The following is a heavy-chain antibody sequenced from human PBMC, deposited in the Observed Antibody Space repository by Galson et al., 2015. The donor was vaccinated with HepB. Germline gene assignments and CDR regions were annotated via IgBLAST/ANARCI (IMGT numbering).Heavy chain of an antibody. CDR2: ISYDGSNK. Sequence: SLRLSCAASGFTFSSYAMHWVRQAPGKGLEWVAVISYDGSNKYYADSVKGRFTISRDNSKNTLYLQMNSLRAEDTAVYYCAREPRRSGGSGPFDYWGQGTLVTVSS. CDR3: AREPRRSGGSGPFDY. J-gene: IGHJ4*02. CDR1: GFTFSSYA. D-gene: IGHD2-15*01. V-gene: IGHV3-30*04.